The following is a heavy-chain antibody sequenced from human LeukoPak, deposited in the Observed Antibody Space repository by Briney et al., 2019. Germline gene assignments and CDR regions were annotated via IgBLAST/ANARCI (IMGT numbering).Heavy chain of an antibody. CDR1: GFTFSSYA. J-gene: IGHJ4*02. Sequence: PGGSLRLSCAASGFTFSSYAMSWVRQAPGKGLAWVSAISAGGGSTYYADSVKGRFTISRDNSKNTLYLQMNILRAEDTAVYYCATALASIVGATGFPNWGQGTLVTVPS. V-gene: IGHV3-23*01. CDR3: ATALASIVGATGFPN. CDR2: ISAGGGST. D-gene: IGHD1-26*01.